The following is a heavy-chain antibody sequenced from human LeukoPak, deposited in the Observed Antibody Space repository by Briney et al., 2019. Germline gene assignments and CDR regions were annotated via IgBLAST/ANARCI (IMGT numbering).Heavy chain of an antibody. V-gene: IGHV4-59*12. CDR2: IYYSGST. D-gene: IGHD1-7*01. Sequence: SETLSLTCTVSGGSISSYYWSWIRQPPGKGLEWIGYIYYSGSTNYNPSLKSRVTMSVDTSKNQFSLKLSSVTAADTAVYYCARVDHNWNYDYWGQGTLVTVSS. CDR3: ARVDHNWNYDY. J-gene: IGHJ4*02. CDR1: GGSISSYY.